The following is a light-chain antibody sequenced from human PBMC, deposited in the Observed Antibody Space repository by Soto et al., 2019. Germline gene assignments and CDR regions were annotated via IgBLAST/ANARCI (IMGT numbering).Light chain of an antibody. CDR1: QSVSGK. J-gene: IGKJ1*01. CDR3: QQSNNWPWT. CDR2: DAS. Sequence: EVLMTQSPATLSVSPGERATLSCRASQSVSGKLAWYQQKPGQAPRLLIYDASTRATGIPARFSGSGSGTEFTLTISSLQSEDFAVYYCQQSNNWPWTFGQGTKWIS. V-gene: IGKV3-15*01.